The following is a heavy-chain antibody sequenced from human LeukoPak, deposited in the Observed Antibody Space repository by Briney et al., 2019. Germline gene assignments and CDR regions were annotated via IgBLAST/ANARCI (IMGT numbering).Heavy chain of an antibody. V-gene: IGHV3-66*01. J-gene: IGHJ4*02. D-gene: IGHD2/OR15-2a*01. CDR1: GVTVSSNY. CDR2: INSDGTT. CDR3: TRDSTTWARSGY. Sequence: GGSLRLSCAVSGVTVSSNYMGWVRQAPGKGLEWISVINSDGTTYYADSVKGRFTASRDPSKNTLSHQMSSLRVEDTAIYYCTRDSTTWARSGYWGQGALVTVSS.